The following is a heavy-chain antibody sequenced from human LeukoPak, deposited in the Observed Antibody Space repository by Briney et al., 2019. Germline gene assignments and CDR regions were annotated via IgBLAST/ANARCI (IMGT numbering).Heavy chain of an antibody. CDR3: ARDSYGSGSYNY. J-gene: IGHJ4*02. Sequence: TSEPLSLTCTVSGYPISSGYYLGWIRQPPGKGLEWVGSIHHSGTTYYNPSLKSRVTISLATSKNQFSLKLSSVTAADTAVYYCARDSYGSGSYNYWGQGTLVTVSS. V-gene: IGHV4-38-2*02. CDR1: GYPISSGYY. CDR2: IHHSGTT. D-gene: IGHD3-10*01.